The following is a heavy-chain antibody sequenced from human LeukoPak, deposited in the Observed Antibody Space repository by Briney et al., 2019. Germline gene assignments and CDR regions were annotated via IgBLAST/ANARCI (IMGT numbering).Heavy chain of an antibody. Sequence: SVKVSCKASGGTFSSYAISWVRQAPGQGLEWMGGIIPIFGTANYAQKFQGRVTITADESTSTAYMELSSLRSEDTAVYYCARWGPTGTYYYYGMDVWGQGTTVTASS. CDR3: ARWGPTGTYYYYGMDV. V-gene: IGHV1-69*13. D-gene: IGHD4-17*01. CDR2: IIPIFGTA. J-gene: IGHJ6*02. CDR1: GGTFSSYA.